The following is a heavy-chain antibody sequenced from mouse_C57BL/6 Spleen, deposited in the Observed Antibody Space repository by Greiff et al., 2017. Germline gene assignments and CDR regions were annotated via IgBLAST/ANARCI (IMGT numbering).Heavy chain of an antibody. CDR3: ARRGSWPWFAY. V-gene: IGHV1-42*01. CDR2: INPSTGGT. J-gene: IGHJ3*01. CDR1: GYSFTGYY. Sequence: EVQLQQSGPELVKPGASVKISCKASGYSFTGYYMNWVKQSPEKSLEWIGEINPSTGGTTYNQKFKAKATLTVDKSSSTAYMQLKSLTSEDSAVYYCARRGSWPWFAYWGQGTLVTVSA.